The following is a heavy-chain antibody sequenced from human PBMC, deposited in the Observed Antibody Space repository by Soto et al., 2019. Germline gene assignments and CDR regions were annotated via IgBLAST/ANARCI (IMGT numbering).Heavy chain of an antibody. CDR2: IDPSDSDI. J-gene: IGHJ4*01. Sequence: HGESLKISCKGSGYRFASYRIAWVRQMPGKGLEWMGIIDPSDSDIRYSPSFQGQVTISADKSISTACLQWSSLKASDTAIYYCARYFFDNFDYWGHGTLVTVSS. CDR3: ARYFFDNFDY. D-gene: IGHD3-3*01. V-gene: IGHV5-51*01. CDR1: GYRFASYR.